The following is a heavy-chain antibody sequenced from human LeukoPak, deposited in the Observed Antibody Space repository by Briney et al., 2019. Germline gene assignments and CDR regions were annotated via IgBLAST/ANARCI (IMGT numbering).Heavy chain of an antibody. CDR3: ARGKGDHSYYFDYFDY. CDR2: IYHSGST. D-gene: IGHD2/OR15-2a*01. CDR1: GGSISSGGYS. J-gene: IGHJ4*02. V-gene: IGHV4-30-2*01. Sequence: PSETLSLTCAVSGGSISSGGYSWSWIRQPPGKGLEWIGYIYHSGSTYYSPSLKSRVTISVDRSKNQFSLKLSSVTAADTAVYYCARGKGDHSYYFDYFDYWGQGTPVTVSS.